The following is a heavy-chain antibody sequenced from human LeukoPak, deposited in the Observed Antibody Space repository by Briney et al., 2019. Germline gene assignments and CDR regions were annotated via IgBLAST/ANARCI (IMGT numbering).Heavy chain of an antibody. D-gene: IGHD3-10*01. V-gene: IGHV1-18*01. Sequence: GASVKVSCKASGYTFTSYAMHWVRQAPGQGLEWMGWISAYNDDTNYVQKFQDRVTMTTDTSTSTAYMELGSLRSDDTAVYYCARDVRSPMVRGVVFDFWGQGTVVTVSS. CDR3: ARDVRSPMVRGVVFDF. CDR1: GYTFTSYA. J-gene: IGHJ4*02. CDR2: ISAYNDDT.